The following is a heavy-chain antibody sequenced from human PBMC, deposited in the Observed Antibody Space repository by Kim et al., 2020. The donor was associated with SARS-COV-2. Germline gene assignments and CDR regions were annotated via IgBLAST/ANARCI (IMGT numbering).Heavy chain of an antibody. J-gene: IGHJ2*01. CDR3: SKASGWLSDL. CDR1: GGSVSSGSYY. Sequence: SETLSLTCSVSGGSVSSGSYYWNWIRQPPGKGLEWIGFMSSSGITNYNPSLKSRVTISIDTHRNQFSLKLSPVSAADTAVYYCSKASGWLSDLWGRGSLV. V-gene: IGHV4-61*01. CDR2: MSSSGIT. D-gene: IGHD5-12*01.